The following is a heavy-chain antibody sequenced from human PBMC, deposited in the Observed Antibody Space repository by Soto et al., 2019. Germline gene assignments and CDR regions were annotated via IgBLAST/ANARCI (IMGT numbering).Heavy chain of an antibody. V-gene: IGHV4-34*01. Sequence: SGTMALTCAFYGVPFSGYYWSWIRQTPGKGLEWIGEISHSGNTNYNPSLMSRVTMLVDTSKNQFSLSLSSVTAAGTAVYYCANLIVFHSSYYHDYWGHGTLVTVSS. CDR3: ANLIVFHSSYYHDY. CDR2: ISHSGNT. CDR1: GVPFSGYY. D-gene: IGHD1-26*01. J-gene: IGHJ4*01.